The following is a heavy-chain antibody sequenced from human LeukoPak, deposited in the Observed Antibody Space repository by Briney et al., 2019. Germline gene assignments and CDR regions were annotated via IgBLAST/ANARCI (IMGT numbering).Heavy chain of an antibody. D-gene: IGHD3-22*01. J-gene: IGHJ4*02. CDR2: ISYDGSNK. Sequence: GGSLRLSCAASGFTFSSCAMHWARQAPGKGLEWVAVISYDGSNKYYADSVKGRFTISRDNSKNTLYLQMNSLRAEDTAVYYCASPEPAYYYDSSGLPSGYWGQGTLVTVSS. CDR3: ASPEPAYYYDSSGLPSGY. CDR1: GFTFSSCA. V-gene: IGHV3-30-3*01.